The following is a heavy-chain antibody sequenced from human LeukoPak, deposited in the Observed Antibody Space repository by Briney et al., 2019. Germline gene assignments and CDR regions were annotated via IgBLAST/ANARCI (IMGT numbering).Heavy chain of an antibody. CDR1: GYTFTSYA. Sequence: ASVKVSCKASGYTFTSYAMNWVRQAPGQGLEWMGWINTNTGNPTYAQGFTGRFVFSLDTSVSTAYLQISSLKAEDTAMYYCARTVVTPGGYSAFDIWGQGTMVTVSS. V-gene: IGHV7-4-1*02. CDR2: INTNTGNP. CDR3: ARTVVTPGGYSAFDI. J-gene: IGHJ3*02. D-gene: IGHD4-23*01.